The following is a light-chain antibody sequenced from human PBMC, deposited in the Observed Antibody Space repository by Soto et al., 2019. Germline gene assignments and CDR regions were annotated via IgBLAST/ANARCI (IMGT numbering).Light chain of an antibody. CDR1: QSVSNN. CDR2: DAS. CDR3: QQNNNWPPLT. J-gene: IGKJ4*01. V-gene: IGKV3-15*01. Sequence: EIVVTQSPATLSVSPGERATLSCRASQSVSNNLAWYQQKPGQAPRLLIYDASTRATGIPDRFSGSGSGTEFTLTISRLQSEDFAVYYCQQNNNWPPLTFGGGNKVEFK.